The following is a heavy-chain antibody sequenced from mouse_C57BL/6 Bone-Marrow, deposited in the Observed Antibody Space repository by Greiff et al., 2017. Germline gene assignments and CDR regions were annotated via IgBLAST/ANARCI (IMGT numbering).Heavy chain of an antibody. CDR2: IHPNSGST. V-gene: IGHV1-64*01. CDR3: ARGGYYGSSSWFAY. CDR1: GYTFTSYW. J-gene: IGHJ3*01. D-gene: IGHD1-1*01. Sequence: QVQLQQPGAELVKPGASVKLSCKASGYTFTSYWMHWVKQRPGQGLEWIGMIHPNSGSTNYNEKFKSKATLTVDKSSSTAYMQLSSLTSEDSAVYYCARGGYYGSSSWFAYWGRGTLVTVSA.